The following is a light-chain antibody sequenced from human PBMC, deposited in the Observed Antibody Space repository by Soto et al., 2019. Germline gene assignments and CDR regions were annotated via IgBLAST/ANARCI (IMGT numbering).Light chain of an antibody. J-gene: IGLJ3*02. CDR2: YDT. Sequence: SSELTQPPSVSVDPGKTASISCGGNNIGSESVNWYQQKPGQAPVLVIYYDTDRPSGIPERFSGSNSGNTATLTISRVEAGDEADYYCQVWDTSSDQQVFGGGTKLTVL. CDR1: NIGSES. V-gene: IGLV3-21*01. CDR3: QVWDTSSDQQV.